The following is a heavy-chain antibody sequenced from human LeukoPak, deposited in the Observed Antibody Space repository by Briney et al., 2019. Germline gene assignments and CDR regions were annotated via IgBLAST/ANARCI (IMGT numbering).Heavy chain of an antibody. V-gene: IGHV4-39*07. CDR3: ARDWGYCSGSNCYVFDY. Sequence: SETLSLTCTVSGGSISSSSYYWGWIRQPPGKGLEWLGRIYPSGSTNYNPSLKSRVTMSVDTSKNQFSLRLSSVTAADTAVYYCARDWGYCSGSNCYVFDYWGQGTLVTVSS. D-gene: IGHD2-15*01. J-gene: IGHJ4*02. CDR2: IYPSGST. CDR1: GGSISSSSYY.